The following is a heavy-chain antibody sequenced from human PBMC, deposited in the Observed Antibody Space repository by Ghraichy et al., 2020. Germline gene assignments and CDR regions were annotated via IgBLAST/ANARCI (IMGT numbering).Heavy chain of an antibody. D-gene: IGHD2-15*01. CDR2: LSSSSSPI. V-gene: IGHV3-48*02. Sequence: GGSLRLSCAASGFAFRSYSMNWVRQAPGKGLEWVAYLSSSSSPIFHANSVKGRFTISRDNAKNSLYLQMNSLRDEDTAVYYCARDLGVPYTPSFDYWGRGTLVTVSS. CDR1: GFAFRSYS. J-gene: IGHJ4*02. CDR3: ARDLGVPYTPSFDY.